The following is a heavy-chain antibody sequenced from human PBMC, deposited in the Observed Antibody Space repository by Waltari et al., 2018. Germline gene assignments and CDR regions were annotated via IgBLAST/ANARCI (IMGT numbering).Heavy chain of an antibody. J-gene: IGHJ4*02. CDR1: GFTFSSYW. CDR3: ARIIVGAGYFDY. CDR2: KKQEGSEK. Sequence: EVQLVESGGGLVQPGGSLRLSCAASGFTFSSYWMSWVRQAPGKGLEWGAKKKQEGSEKYYVDSVKGRFTISRDNAKNSLYLQMNSLRAEDTAVYYCARIIVGAGYFDYWGQGTLVTVSS. D-gene: IGHD1-26*01. V-gene: IGHV3-7*01.